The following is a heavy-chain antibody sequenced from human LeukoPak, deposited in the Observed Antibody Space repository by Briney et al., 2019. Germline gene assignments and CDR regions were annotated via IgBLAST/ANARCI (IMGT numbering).Heavy chain of an antibody. D-gene: IGHD6-19*01. CDR3: AKRLPVAGAFDY. V-gene: IGHV3-23*01. J-gene: IGHJ4*02. CDR1: GFTFSSYA. CDR2: ISGSGGST. Sequence: PGGSLRLSCAASGFTFSSYAMSWVRQALGKGLEWVSAISGSGGSTYYADSVKGRFTISRDNSKNTLFLQMNSLRAEDTAVYYCAKRLPVAGAFDYWGQGTLVTVSS.